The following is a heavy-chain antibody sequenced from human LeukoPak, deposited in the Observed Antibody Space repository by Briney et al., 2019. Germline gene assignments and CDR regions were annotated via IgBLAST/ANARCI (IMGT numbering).Heavy chain of an antibody. CDR3: ARGDTYYYDSSGYYYGLIDY. CDR1: GFTFSSYG. Sequence: GGSLRLSRAASGFTFSSYGIHWVRQAPGKGLEWVAGIWYDGSTKYYADSVKGRFTISRDNSKNTLYLQMNSLRAEDTAVYYCARGDTYYYDSSGYYYGLIDYWGQGTLVTVSS. D-gene: IGHD3-22*01. J-gene: IGHJ4*02. V-gene: IGHV3-33*01. CDR2: IWYDGSTK.